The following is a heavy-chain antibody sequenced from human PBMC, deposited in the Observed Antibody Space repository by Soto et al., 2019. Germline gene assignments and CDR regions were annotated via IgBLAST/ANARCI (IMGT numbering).Heavy chain of an antibody. D-gene: IGHD3-16*01. CDR1: VGSINSGGYY. V-gene: IGHV4-31*03. CDR3: GITFVPYGMDV. CDR2: IFFSGST. Sequence: SETLSLTCSFSVGSINSGGYYWTWVRQHPGKGLEWIGYIFFSGSTYYNPSLKRRVTISVDMSKNQFFLNLRSVTVADTAVYFCGITFVPYGMDVWGQGTTVTVSS. J-gene: IGHJ6*02.